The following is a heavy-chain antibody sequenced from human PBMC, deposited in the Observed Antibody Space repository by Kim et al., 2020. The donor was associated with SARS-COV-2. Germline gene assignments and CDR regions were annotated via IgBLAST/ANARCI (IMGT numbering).Heavy chain of an antibody. CDR3: ATGGWGTNY. Sequence: SETLSLTCAVYGGPFSADYWSWIRQPPGKGLEWIGEINASGSTNYNPSLNSRVTISVDTSKNQFSLKLTSVTAADTAVYFCATGGWGTNYWGQGTLVTVSS. D-gene: IGHD3-16*01. CDR2: INASGST. J-gene: IGHJ4*02. V-gene: IGHV4-34*01. CDR1: GGPFSADY.